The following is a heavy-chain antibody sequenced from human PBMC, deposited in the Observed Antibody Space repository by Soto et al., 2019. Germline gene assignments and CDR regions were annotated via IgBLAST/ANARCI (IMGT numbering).Heavy chain of an antibody. CDR3: ARDGNYYGSGSPTH. Sequence: ASVKVSCKASGYTFTSYAMHWVRQAPGQRLEWMGWINAGNGNTKYSQKFQGRVTITRDTSASTAYMEPSSLRSEDTAVYYCARDGNYYGSGSPTHWGQGTLVTVSS. V-gene: IGHV1-3*01. CDR1: GYTFTSYA. D-gene: IGHD3-10*01. CDR2: INAGNGNT. J-gene: IGHJ4*02.